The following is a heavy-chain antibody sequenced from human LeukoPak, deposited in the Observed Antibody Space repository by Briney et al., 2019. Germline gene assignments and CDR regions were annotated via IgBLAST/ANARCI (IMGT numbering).Heavy chain of an antibody. J-gene: IGHJ4*02. Sequence: PSETLSLTCDVSGGSVTSTNWWTWVRPPPGKGLEGIGEINDSGSTNYKSSLKRRVTISVDTSKNQFSLKLSSVTAADTAVYYCARIGRDGYNFHYWGQGTLVTVSS. CDR3: ARIGRDGYNFHY. CDR1: GGSVTSTNW. V-gene: IGHV4-4*02. D-gene: IGHD5-24*01. CDR2: INDSGST.